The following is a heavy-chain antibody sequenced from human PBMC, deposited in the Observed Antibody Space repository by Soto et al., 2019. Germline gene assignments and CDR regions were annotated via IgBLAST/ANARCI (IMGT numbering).Heavy chain of an antibody. Sequence: ESLKISCTGSGYTFTNYWIGWVRQKPGKGPEWMGIIYPGDSDTKYNPSYQGQVTIPADKSITPPSLQGSSLKASDTAIYYCAASIFYYGMDVWCHGTPVTVSS. V-gene: IGHV5-51*01. CDR2: IYPGDSDT. J-gene: IGHJ6*02. CDR1: GYTFTNYW. CDR3: AASIFYYGMDV.